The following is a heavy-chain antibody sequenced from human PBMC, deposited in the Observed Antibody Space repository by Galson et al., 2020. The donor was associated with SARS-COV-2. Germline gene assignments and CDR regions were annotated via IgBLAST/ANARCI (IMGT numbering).Heavy chain of an antibody. Sequence: AASLRLSCAASELPVSTNYISWVRQAPGKGLAWASVIYSSDNTYYADSVKGRCTISRDNSKNTVYLQMSSLRADDTAVYYCASGCGATGCYSDDDYWGQGTLVTVSS. CDR3: ASGCGATGCYSDDDY. D-gene: IGHD2-15*01. V-gene: IGHV3-66*02. CDR1: ELPVSTNY. CDR2: IYSSDNT. J-gene: IGHJ4*02.